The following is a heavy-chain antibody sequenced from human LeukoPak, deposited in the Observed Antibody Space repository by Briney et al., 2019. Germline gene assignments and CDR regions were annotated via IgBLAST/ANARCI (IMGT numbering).Heavy chain of an antibody. CDR2: INHSGST. CDR1: GGSFSGYY. V-gene: IGHV4-34*01. Sequence: SETLSLTCAVYGGSFSGYYWSWIRQPPGKGLEWIGEINHSGSTNYNPSLKSRVTISVDTSKNQFSLKLSSVTAADTAVYYCARGNGFGELFGYWGQGTLVTVSS. J-gene: IGHJ4*02. CDR3: ARGNGFGELFGY. D-gene: IGHD3-10*01.